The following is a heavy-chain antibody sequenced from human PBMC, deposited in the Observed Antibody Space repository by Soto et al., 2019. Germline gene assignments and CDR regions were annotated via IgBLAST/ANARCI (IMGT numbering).Heavy chain of an antibody. D-gene: IGHD3-10*01. Sequence: QVQLVESGGGVVQPGRSLSLSCAASGFTFSSYGIHWVRQAPGKGLEWVAVIWYDGSNKYYADSVKGRFTISRDNSKNTLYLQMNSLRAEHTAVYYCAREVLVRGIKYHGLDVWGQGTTVTVSS. J-gene: IGHJ6*02. V-gene: IGHV3-33*01. CDR3: AREVLVRGIKYHGLDV. CDR1: GFTFSSYG. CDR2: IWYDGSNK.